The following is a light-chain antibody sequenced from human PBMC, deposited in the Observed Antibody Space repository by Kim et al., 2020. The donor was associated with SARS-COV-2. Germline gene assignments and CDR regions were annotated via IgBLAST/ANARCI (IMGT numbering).Light chain of an antibody. CDR3: CSHAGISTPVI. J-gene: IGLJ2*01. V-gene: IGLV2-23*02. CDR1: SSDVGSYDL. Sequence: QSALTQPASVSGSPGQSITISCTGSSSDVGSYDLVSWYQQHPGKAPKLIIYEVTKRPSGVSNRFSGSKFGNTASLTISGLQAEDEADYYCCSHAGISTPVIFGGGTQLTVL. CDR2: EVT.